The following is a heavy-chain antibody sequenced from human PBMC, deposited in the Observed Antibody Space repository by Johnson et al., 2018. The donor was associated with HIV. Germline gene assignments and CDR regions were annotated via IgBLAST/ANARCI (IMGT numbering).Heavy chain of an antibody. J-gene: IGHJ3*02. CDR2: IRWNSGSI. D-gene: IGHD1-26*01. Sequence: VQLVESGGGLVQPGRSLRLSCAASGFTFDDYAMHWVRQAPGKGLEWVSGIRWNSGSIGYVDSVKGRFTISRDNAKNSLYLQMSSLRAEDTAVYYCARSLPGRGSYYAFDIWGQGTMVTVSS. V-gene: IGHV3-9*01. CDR3: ARSLPGRGSYYAFDI. CDR1: GFTFDDYA.